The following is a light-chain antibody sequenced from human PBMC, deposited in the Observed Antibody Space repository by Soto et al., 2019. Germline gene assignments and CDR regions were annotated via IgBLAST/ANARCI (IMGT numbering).Light chain of an antibody. CDR1: SRDVGGYNY. CDR2: DVS. J-gene: IGLJ1*01. V-gene: IGLV2-11*01. Sequence: QSALTQPRSVSGSPGQPVTISCTGASRDVGGYNYVSRYQQHPGKAPKLMIYDVSKRPSGVPDRFSGSKSGNTASLTISGLQTEDEADYYCCSYAGRYTYVFGTGTKVTVL. CDR3: CSYAGRYTYV.